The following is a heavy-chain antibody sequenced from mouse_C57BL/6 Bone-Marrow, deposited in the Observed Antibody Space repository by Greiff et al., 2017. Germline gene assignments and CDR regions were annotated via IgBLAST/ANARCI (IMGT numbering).Heavy chain of an antibody. D-gene: IGHD2-3*01. CDR1: GYSITSGYY. V-gene: IGHV3-6*01. CDR3: ARGDGYYPHAMDY. J-gene: IGHJ4*01. CDR2: ISYDGSN. Sequence: DVKLQESGPGLVKPSQSLSLTCSVTGYSITSGYYWNWIRQFPGNKPEWMGYISYDGSNNYNPSLKNRISITRDTSKNQFFLKLNTVTTEDTATYYCARGDGYYPHAMDYWGQGTSVTVSS.